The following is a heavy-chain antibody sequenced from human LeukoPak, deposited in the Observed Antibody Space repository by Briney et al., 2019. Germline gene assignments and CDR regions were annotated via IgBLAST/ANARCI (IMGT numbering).Heavy chain of an antibody. D-gene: IGHD3-10*01. CDR3: AKDSDYYGSGSFDY. CDR2: ISGSGGST. V-gene: IGHV3-23*01. Sequence: GGSLRLSWAASGFTFSSYAMSWVRQAPGKGLEWVSAISGSGGSTYYADSVKGRFTISRDNSKNTLYLQMNSLRAEDTAVYYCAKDSDYYGSGSFDYWGQGTLVTVSS. CDR1: GFTFSSYA. J-gene: IGHJ4*02.